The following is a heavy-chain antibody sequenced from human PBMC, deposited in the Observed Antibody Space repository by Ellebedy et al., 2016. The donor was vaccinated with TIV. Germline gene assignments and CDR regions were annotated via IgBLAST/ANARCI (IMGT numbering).Heavy chain of an antibody. CDR1: GFTFSNAW. J-gene: IGHJ4*02. V-gene: IGHV3-15*01. Sequence: GGSLRLSCAASGFTFSNAWMNWVRQAPGKGLEWVGRIKSNTDGGAADYAAPVKGRFTTSRDDSKNTLYLQMNSLKTEDTAVYFCTTVYRYNYDSVWGQGTLVTVSS. D-gene: IGHD5-18*01. CDR2: IKSNTDGGAA. CDR3: TTVYRYNYDSV.